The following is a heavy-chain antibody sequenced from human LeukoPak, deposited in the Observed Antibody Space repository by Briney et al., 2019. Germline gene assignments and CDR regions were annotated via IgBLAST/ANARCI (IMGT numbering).Heavy chain of an antibody. CDR1: GGTFSSYA. CDR2: IIPIFGTA. D-gene: IGHD6-6*01. V-gene: IGHV1-69*05. CDR3: ARARSEYSSSSYNWFDP. Sequence: GASVKVSCKASGGTFSSYAISWVRQAPGQGLEWMGGIIPIFGTANYEQKFQGRVTITTDESTSTAYMELRSLRSEDTAVYYCARARSEYSSSSYNWFDPWGQGTLVTVSS. J-gene: IGHJ5*02.